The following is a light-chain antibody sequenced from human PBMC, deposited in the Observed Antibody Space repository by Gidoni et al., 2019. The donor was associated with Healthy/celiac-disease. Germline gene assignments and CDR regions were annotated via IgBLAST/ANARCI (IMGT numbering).Light chain of an antibody. CDR1: QSVSSSY. CDR3: QQCGSSPLFT. Sequence: EIVLTQSRGTLSLSPGERATLSCRSSQSVSSSYLAWYQQKPGQAPRLLIYGASSRATGIPDRFSGSGSGTDFTLTISILEPEDFAVYYCQQCGSSPLFTFAPEAKVDI. J-gene: IGKJ3*01. V-gene: IGKV3-20*01. CDR2: GAS.